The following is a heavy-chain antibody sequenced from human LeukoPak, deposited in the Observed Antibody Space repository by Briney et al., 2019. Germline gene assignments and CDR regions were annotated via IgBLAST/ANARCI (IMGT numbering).Heavy chain of an antibody. CDR3: ARDLSGDFNY. CDR2: IYYSGVS. V-gene: IGHV4-38-2*02. Sequence: SETLSLTCTVSGYSISSGYYWGWIRQPPGKGLEWIGSIYYSGVSYYNTSLKSRVTISVDTSKNQFSLNLNSVTAADTAFYYCARDLSGDFNYWGQGTLVTVSS. J-gene: IGHJ4*02. D-gene: IGHD4-17*01. CDR1: GYSISSGYY.